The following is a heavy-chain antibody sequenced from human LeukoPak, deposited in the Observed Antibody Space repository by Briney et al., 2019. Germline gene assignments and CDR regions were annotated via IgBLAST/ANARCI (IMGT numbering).Heavy chain of an antibody. Sequence: GASVKVSCKSSGYTFTGYYMHWVRQAPGQGLEWMGWINPNSGGTNYAQKFQGRVTMTRDTSIGTAYMELSRLRSDDTAVYYCATDTPSTSYDFWSGYKASYGMDVWGQGTTVTVSS. CDR1: GYTFTGYY. J-gene: IGHJ6*02. V-gene: IGHV1-2*02. D-gene: IGHD3-3*01. CDR2: INPNSGGT. CDR3: ATDTPSTSYDFWSGYKASYGMDV.